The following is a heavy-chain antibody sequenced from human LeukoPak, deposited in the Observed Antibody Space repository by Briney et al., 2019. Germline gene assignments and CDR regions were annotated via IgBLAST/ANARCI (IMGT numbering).Heavy chain of an antibody. CDR1: GFTFSNSV. J-gene: IGHJ4*02. V-gene: IGHV3-23*01. D-gene: IGHD3-9*01. Sequence: GGSLRLSCVASGFTFSNSVMTWVRQAPGKGLEWVSSILGTGDYTYFANSVKGRFTISRDNSKNTLYLQMNSLRAGDTAIYYCAKDYYYDILTGYFDYWGQGTLVTVSS. CDR2: ILGTGDYT. CDR3: AKDYYYDILTGYFDY.